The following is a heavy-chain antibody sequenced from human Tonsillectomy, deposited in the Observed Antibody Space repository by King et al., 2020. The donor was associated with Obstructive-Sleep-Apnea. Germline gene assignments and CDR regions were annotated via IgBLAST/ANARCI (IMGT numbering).Heavy chain of an antibody. CDR2: IYYSGST. V-gene: IGHV4-39*07. CDR3: ARALPTGHGSSGFPDY. Sequence: QLQESGPGLVKPSETLSLTCTVSGDSISSTFYYWGWIRQPPGKGLEWIGTIYYSGSTYYNPSLTSRVTISMDTSKNQFSLKLTSVTAADTAVYYCARALPTGHGSSGFPDYWGQGTLVTVSS. D-gene: IGHD3-22*01. CDR1: GDSISSTFYY. J-gene: IGHJ4*02.